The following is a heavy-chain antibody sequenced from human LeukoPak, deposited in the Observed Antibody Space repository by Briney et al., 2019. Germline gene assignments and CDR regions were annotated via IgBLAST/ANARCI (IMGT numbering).Heavy chain of an antibody. CDR3: AKDIYYYGSGSPHRAFDI. CDR2: ISWNSGSI. D-gene: IGHD3-10*01. CDR1: GFTFDDYA. V-gene: IGHV3-9*03. Sequence: PGRSLRLSCAASGFTFDDYAMHWVRQAPGKGLEWVSGISWNSGSIGYADSVKGRFTISRDNAKNSLYLQMNSLRAGDMALYYCAKDIYYYGSGSPHRAFDIWGQGTMVTVSS. J-gene: IGHJ3*02.